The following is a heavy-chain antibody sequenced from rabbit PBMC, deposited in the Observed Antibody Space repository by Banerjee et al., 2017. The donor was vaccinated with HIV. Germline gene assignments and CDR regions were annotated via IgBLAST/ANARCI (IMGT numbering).Heavy chain of an antibody. CDR3: ASETGYAGYGYFNL. CDR2: IYAGSSSST. Sequence: QSLEESGGDLVKPGASLTLTCTASGFSFSSRYYMCWVRQAPGKGLEWIACIYAGSSSSTYYASWAKGRFTISKTSSTTVTLQMTSLTAADTATYFCASETGYAGYGYFNLWGPGTLVTVS. V-gene: IGHV1S40*01. CDR1: GFSFSSRYY. D-gene: IGHD7-1*01. J-gene: IGHJ4*01.